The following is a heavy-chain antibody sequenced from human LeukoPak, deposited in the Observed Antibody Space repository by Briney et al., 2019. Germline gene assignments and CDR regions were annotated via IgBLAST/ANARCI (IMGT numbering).Heavy chain of an antibody. CDR3: ARVWFGELRVYYFDY. D-gene: IGHD3-10*01. J-gene: IGHJ4*02. CDR2: VSTSGST. CDR1: GGSISNHF. Sequence: SETLSLTCTVSGGSISNHFCSWIRQPAGKGLEWIGRVSTSGSTYYNPSLKSRVTISVDTSKNQFSLKLSSVTAADTAVYYCARVWFGELRVYYFDYWGQGTLVTVSS. V-gene: IGHV4-4*07.